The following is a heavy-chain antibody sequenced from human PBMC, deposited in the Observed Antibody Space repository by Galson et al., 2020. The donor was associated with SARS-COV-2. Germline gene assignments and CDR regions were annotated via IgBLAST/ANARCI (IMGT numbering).Heavy chain of an antibody. CDR2: ISSRSTYK. CDR1: EFSFDYYA. V-gene: IGHV3-21*01. D-gene: IGHD6-13*01. J-gene: IGHJ6*03. Sequence: GGSLRLSCVASEFSFDYYAINWVRQAPGKGLEWISSISSRSTYKYYAESVKGRFTISRDNAKNAVYLQMNNLRAEDTAVYYCARDDSSTNYYYYMDVWDKGTTVTVSS. CDR3: ARDDSSTNYYYYMDV.